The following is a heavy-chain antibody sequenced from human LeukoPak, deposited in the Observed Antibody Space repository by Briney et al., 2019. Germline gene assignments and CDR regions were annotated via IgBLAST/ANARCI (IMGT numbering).Heavy chain of an antibody. D-gene: IGHD3-3*01. J-gene: IGHJ4*02. CDR1: GFTFSSYW. Sequence: GGCLRLSCAASGFTFSSYWMSGVRQAPGKGLEWVANIKQDGSEKYYVDSVKGRFTISRDNAKNSLYLQMNSLRAEDTAVYYCARDTEWLDLKYYFDYWGQGMLVTVSS. V-gene: IGHV3-7*01. CDR3: ARDTEWLDLKYYFDY. CDR2: IKQDGSEK.